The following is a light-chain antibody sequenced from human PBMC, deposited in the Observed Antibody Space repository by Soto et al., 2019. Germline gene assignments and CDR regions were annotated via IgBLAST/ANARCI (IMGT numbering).Light chain of an antibody. CDR3: QQYGRSPYT. V-gene: IGKV3-20*01. CDR2: DAS. J-gene: IGKJ2*01. CDR1: QTASSSH. Sequence: EIVLTQSPGALSLSPGERATLSCRASQTASSSHLAWYQQKPGQAPRLLIYDASSRATGISDRFSGSGYGTDFTLTISRLEPEDFAVYYWQQYGRSPYTFGQGTKVEIK.